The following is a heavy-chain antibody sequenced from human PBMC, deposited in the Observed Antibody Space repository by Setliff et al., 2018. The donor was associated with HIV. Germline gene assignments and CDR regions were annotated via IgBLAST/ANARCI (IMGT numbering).Heavy chain of an antibody. Sequence: PSETLSLTCTVSGGSISSGGYYWSWIRQHPGKGLEWIGYIYYSGSTYYNPSLKSRVTISVDTSKNQFSLNLSSVTAADRAVYYCARHGGGGWYERVGLYFDYWGQGTLVTVSS. CDR3: ARHGGGGWYERVGLYFDY. V-gene: IGHV4-31*03. CDR1: GGSISSGGYY. J-gene: IGHJ4*02. CDR2: IYYSGST. D-gene: IGHD6-19*01.